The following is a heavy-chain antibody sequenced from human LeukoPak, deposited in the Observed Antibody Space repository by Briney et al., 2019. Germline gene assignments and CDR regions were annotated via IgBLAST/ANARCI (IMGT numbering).Heavy chain of an antibody. CDR1: GYTFTNSY. CDR3: ARIRDGYNDAYDL. CDR2: INPDGGNT. D-gene: IGHD5-24*01. J-gene: IGHJ3*01. V-gene: IGHV1-46*01. Sequence: GASVKVSFKSSGYTFTNSYIHWVRQAPGQVLEWMGLINPDGGNTNYAQNFQGRVTLTRDTSTSTVYMELSSLRSEDTAIYYCARIRDGYNDAYDLWGKGTVVTVPS.